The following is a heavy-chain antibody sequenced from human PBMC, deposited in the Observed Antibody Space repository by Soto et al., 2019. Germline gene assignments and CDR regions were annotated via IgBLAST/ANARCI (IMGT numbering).Heavy chain of an antibody. Sequence: EVQLVESGGGLVQPGGSLRLSCAASGFTFSSYWMHWVRQAPGKGLVWVSRINSDGSSTSYADSVKGRFTISRDNAKNTLYLQMNSLRAEDTAVYYCARDRTGYYDSSSYGDAFDIWGQGTMVTVSS. D-gene: IGHD3-22*01. CDR1: GFTFSSYW. V-gene: IGHV3-74*01. CDR3: ARDRTGYYDSSSYGDAFDI. J-gene: IGHJ3*02. CDR2: INSDGSST.